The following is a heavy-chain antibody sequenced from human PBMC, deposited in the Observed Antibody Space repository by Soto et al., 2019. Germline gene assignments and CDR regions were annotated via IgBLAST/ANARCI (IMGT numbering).Heavy chain of an antibody. V-gene: IGHV4-30-4*01. J-gene: IGHJ5*02. D-gene: IGHD3-22*01. CDR2: IYWTGST. CDR3: ARGLTHGYYYARFDT. CDR1: GASITTGDFY. Sequence: SSETLSLTFAVSGASITTGDFYWRWIRQPPGKGLGWSGFIYWTGSTYYNPSLKSRLTMSGYTSKNQFSLKFSSVAAADTAVYYCARGLTHGYYYARFDTCGQATRVTVSS.